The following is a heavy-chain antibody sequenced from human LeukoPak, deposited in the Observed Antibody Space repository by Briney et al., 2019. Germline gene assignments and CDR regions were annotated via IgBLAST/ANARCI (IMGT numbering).Heavy chain of an antibody. J-gene: IGHJ6*03. V-gene: IGHV3-23*01. CDR2: ISNSDGTT. CDR1: GFTFSSYA. D-gene: IGHD3-10*01. Sequence: GGSLRLSCAVSGFTFSSYAMSWVRQAPGKGLEWVSTISNSDGTTYYADSVKGRFTISRGDSENTLSPQMNSLRAEDTAVYYCARGGSASYSVDGYYYYYMDVWGKGTTVTISS. CDR3: ARGGSASYSVDGYYYYYMDV.